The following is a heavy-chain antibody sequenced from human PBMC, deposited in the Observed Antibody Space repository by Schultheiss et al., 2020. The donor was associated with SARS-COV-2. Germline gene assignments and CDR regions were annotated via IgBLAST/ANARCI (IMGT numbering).Heavy chain of an antibody. CDR3: WVSSNYSPFDYYYGMDV. CDR2: ISSSSSTI. V-gene: IGHV3-48*01. Sequence: AGSLRLSCAASGFTFSSYWMHWVRQAPGKGLEWVSYISSSSSTIYYADSVKGRFTISRDNAKNSLYLQMNSLKTEDTAVYYCWVSSNYSPFDYYYGMDVWGQGTTVTVSS. CDR1: GFTFSSYW. D-gene: IGHD4-11*01. J-gene: IGHJ6*02.